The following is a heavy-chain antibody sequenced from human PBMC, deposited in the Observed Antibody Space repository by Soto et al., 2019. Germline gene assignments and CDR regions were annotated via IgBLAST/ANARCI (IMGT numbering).Heavy chain of an antibody. V-gene: IGHV3-30*18. J-gene: IGHJ6*03. CDR2: ISYDGSNK. Sequence: GGSLRLSCAASGFTFSSYGMHWVRQAPGKGLEWVAVISYDGSNKYYADSVKGRFTISRDNSKNTLYLQMNSLRAEDTAVYYCAKDAVDYYGSGSYPMDVWGKGTTVTVSS. D-gene: IGHD3-10*01. CDR1: GFTFSSYG. CDR3: AKDAVDYYGSGSYPMDV.